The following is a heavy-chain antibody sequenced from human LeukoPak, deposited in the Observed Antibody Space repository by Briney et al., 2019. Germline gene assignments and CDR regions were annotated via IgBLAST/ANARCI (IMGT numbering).Heavy chain of an antibody. CDR2: ISTYNGYA. CDR3: ARNSSDWYGYMDV. J-gene: IGHJ6*04. Sequence: ASVTVSCKASGYAFTSYGISWVRQAPGQGLGWMGWISTYNGYANYVQKFQGRVIMTTETSTNTAYMEMRSLRSDDTAVYYCARNSSDWYGYMDVWGKGTTVTVSS. D-gene: IGHD6-19*01. CDR1: GYAFTSYG. V-gene: IGHV1-18*01.